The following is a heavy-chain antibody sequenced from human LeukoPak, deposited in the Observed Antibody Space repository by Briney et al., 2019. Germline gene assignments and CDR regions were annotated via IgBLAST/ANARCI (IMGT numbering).Heavy chain of an antibody. CDR2: ISYDGSNK. Sequence: GGSLRLSCAASRFIFRNYAMHWVRQAPGKGLEWVAVISYDGSNKYYADSVRGRFTISRDNSKNTLYLQMNSLRAEDTAVYYCARDPGIAAAFHGMDVWGQGTTVTVSS. CDR1: RFIFRNYA. CDR3: ARDPGIAAAFHGMDV. J-gene: IGHJ6*02. D-gene: IGHD6-13*01. V-gene: IGHV3-30-3*01.